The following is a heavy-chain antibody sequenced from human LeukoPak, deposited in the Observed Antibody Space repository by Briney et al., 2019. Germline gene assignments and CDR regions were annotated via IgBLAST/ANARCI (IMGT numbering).Heavy chain of an antibody. J-gene: IGHJ6*03. CDR1: GFTVSSNY. Sequence: PGGSLRLSCAASGFTVSSNYMSWVRQAPGKGLEWVSLISWDGGSTYYADSVKGRFTISRDNSKNSLYLQMNSLRAEDTALYYCAKEARPYSSSWDYYYYMDVWGKGTTVTVSS. CDR3: AKEARPYSSSWDYYYYMDV. CDR2: ISWDGGST. V-gene: IGHV3-43D*03. D-gene: IGHD6-13*01.